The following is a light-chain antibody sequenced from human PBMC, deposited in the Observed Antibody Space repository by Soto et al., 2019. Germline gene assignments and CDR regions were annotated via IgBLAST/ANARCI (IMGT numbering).Light chain of an antibody. Sequence: QSVLTQPPSASGAPGQRVTSSCSGSSSNIGSNYVYWYQQFPGTAPKLPIYRNSQRPSGVPDRFSGSKSGSSASLAISGLRSEDEADYYCTTWDDSLSGYVFGTGTKVTVL. J-gene: IGLJ1*01. CDR2: RNS. CDR1: SSNIGSNY. CDR3: TTWDDSLSGYV. V-gene: IGLV1-47*01.